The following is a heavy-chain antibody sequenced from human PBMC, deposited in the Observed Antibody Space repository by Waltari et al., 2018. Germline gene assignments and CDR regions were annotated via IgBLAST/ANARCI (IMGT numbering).Heavy chain of an antibody. D-gene: IGHD4-17*01. V-gene: IGHV1-8*01. J-gene: IGHJ4*02. CDR1: GYSFTSFD. Sequence: VQLVQSGAEVKKPGASVKVSCKASGYSFTSFDIYWVRQAAGQGLEWMGWMNPDSGNTGYAEKFQARVTMTRDTSISTAYMELSSLGSEDTAVYYCAREFYYSDAFTGVWGQGTLVTVSS. CDR2: MNPDSGNT. CDR3: AREFYYSDAFTGV.